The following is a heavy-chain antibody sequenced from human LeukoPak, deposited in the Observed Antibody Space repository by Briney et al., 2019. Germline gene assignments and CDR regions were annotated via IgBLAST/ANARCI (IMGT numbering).Heavy chain of an antibody. D-gene: IGHD1-1*01. Sequence: ASVKVSCKASGGTFSSYAISWVRQAPGQGLEWMGGIISIFGTANYAQKFQGRVTITADESTSTAYMELSSLRSEDTAVYYCASGSNWNDVGNYFDYWGQGTLVTVSS. CDR1: GGTFSSYA. CDR3: ASGSNWNDVGNYFDY. V-gene: IGHV1-69*13. CDR2: IISIFGTA. J-gene: IGHJ4*02.